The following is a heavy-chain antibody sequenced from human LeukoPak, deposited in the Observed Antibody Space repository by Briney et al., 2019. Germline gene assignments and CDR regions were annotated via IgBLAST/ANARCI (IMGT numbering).Heavy chain of an antibody. CDR1: GGSISSYY. V-gene: IGHV4-59*01. J-gene: IGHJ5*02. D-gene: IGHD6-13*01. Sequence: SETLSLTCTVSGGSISSYYWSWLRQPPGKGLEWIGYIYYSGSTNYNPSLKSRVTISVDTSKNQFSLKLSSVTAADTAVYYCARCIAARRGCWFDPWGQGTLVTVSS. CDR3: ARCIAARRGCWFDP. CDR2: IYYSGST.